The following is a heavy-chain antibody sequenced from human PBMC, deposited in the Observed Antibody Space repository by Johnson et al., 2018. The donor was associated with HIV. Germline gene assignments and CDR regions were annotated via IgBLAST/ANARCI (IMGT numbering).Heavy chain of an antibody. CDR1: GFTFSSYA. V-gene: IGHV3-48*04. CDR3: ARAYPNYYDSSGYFPLDAFDI. J-gene: IGHJ3*02. CDR2: ISSSGSI. Sequence: VQLVESGGGLVQPGGSLRLSCAASGFTFSSYAMHWVRQAPGKGLEWVSYISSSGSIGYADSLKGRFTISRDNAKKSLFLQMNSLRAEDTAVYSCARAYPNYYDSSGYFPLDAFDIWGQGTMVTVSS. D-gene: IGHD3-22*01.